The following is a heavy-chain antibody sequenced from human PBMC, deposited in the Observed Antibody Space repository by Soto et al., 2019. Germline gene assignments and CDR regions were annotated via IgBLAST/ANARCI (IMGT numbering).Heavy chain of an antibody. CDR3: APGGAAGTGGFDY. CDR1: GYTFTSYA. D-gene: IGHD6-13*01. Sequence: QVQLVQSGAEVKKPGASVKVSCKASGYTFTSYAMHWVRQAPGQRLEWMGWINAGNGNTKYSQKFQGRVTITRDTPASTAYMERSSLRSEDTAVYYCAPGGAAGTGGFDYWGQGTLVTVSS. CDR2: INAGNGNT. J-gene: IGHJ4*02. V-gene: IGHV1-3*01.